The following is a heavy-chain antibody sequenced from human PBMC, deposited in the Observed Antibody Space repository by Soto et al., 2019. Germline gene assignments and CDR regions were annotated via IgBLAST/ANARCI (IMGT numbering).Heavy chain of an antibody. CDR3: TTDKLLWIGGDEAFDI. Sequence: EVQLVESGGGLVEPGGSLRLSCAASGFTVTNTWMSWVRQAPGKGLEWVGRIKSRTDGGITDYAAPVKGRFTISREDSKNTLYLQMNSLKTEHTAVYYCTTDKLLWIGGDEAFDIWGQGTMVTVSS. D-gene: IGHD3-3*01. CDR2: IKSRTDGGIT. J-gene: IGHJ3*02. CDR1: GFTVTNTW. V-gene: IGHV3-15*01.